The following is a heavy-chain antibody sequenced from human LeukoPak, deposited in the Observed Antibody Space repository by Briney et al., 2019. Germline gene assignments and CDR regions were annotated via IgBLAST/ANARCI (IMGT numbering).Heavy chain of an antibody. V-gene: IGHV1-2*02. CDR3: ARARKTRNIYGDYVFLFDY. CDR1: GYTFSDYH. J-gene: IGHJ4*02. D-gene: IGHD4-17*01. Sequence: ASVKVSCKASGYTFSDYHMHWVRQAPGQGLEWMGWINPNSGDTKYAQKFRGRVTMTRDTSISTAYMDLSRLRSDDTALYYCARARKTRNIYGDYVFLFDYWGQGTLVTVSS. CDR2: INPNSGDT.